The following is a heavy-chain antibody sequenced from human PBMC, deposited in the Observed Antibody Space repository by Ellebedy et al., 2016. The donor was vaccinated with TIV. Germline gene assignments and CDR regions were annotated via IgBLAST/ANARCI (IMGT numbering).Heavy chain of an antibody. V-gene: IGHV3-21*01. CDR1: GFTFSSYS. D-gene: IGHD2-2*01. Sequence: GGSLRLSXAASGFTFSSYSMNWVRQAPGKGLEWVSSISSSSSYIYYADSVKGRFTISRDNAKNSLYLQMNSLRAEDTAVYYCVVVGFTTLMDVWGKGTTVTVSS. CDR2: ISSSSSYI. CDR3: VVVGFTTLMDV. J-gene: IGHJ6*03.